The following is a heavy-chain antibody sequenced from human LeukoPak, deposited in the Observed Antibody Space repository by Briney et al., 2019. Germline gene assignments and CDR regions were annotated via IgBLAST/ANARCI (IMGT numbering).Heavy chain of an antibody. CDR1: GFSVSNNY. D-gene: IGHD1-26*01. CDR3: AKGGKWDVTPFDY. CDR2: IYGDGRT. Sequence: GSLRLSCVVSGFSVSNNYIIWVRQAPGNGLERVSVIYGDGRTSHSASVRGRFTISRDNSKNIVSLQMNNLRAEDTAVYYCAKGGKWDVTPFDYWGQGTLVTVSS. V-gene: IGHV3-53*01. J-gene: IGHJ4*02.